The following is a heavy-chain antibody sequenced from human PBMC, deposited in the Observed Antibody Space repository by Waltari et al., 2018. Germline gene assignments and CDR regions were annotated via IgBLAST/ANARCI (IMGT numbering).Heavy chain of an antibody. CDR1: GGTFSSYA. Sequence: QVQLVQSGAEVKKPGSSVKVSCKASGGTFSSYAISWVRQAPGQGLEWMGRAIPIFGTANYAQKFQGRVTITADKPTRTAYMELSSLRSEDTAVYYCARGIAVAGTPFDYWGQGTLVTVSS. CDR2: AIPIFGTA. D-gene: IGHD6-19*01. J-gene: IGHJ4*02. CDR3: ARGIAVAGTPFDY. V-gene: IGHV1-69*08.